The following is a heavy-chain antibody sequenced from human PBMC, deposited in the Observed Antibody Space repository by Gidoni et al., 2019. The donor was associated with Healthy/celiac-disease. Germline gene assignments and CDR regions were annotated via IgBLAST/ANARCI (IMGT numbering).Heavy chain of an antibody. CDR3: ARGAGQWLGNWFDP. J-gene: IGHJ5*02. V-gene: IGHV3-11*05. CDR1: GLTFSDHY. CDR2: ISSSSSYT. Sequence: QVPLVEYGGGLVKPGGSLRLSCAASGLTFSDHYMSCICQAPGQGLEWVSYISSSSSYTNYADSVKGRFTISRDNAKNSLYLQMNSLRAEDTAVYYCARGAGQWLGNWFDPWGQGTLVTVSS. D-gene: IGHD6-19*01.